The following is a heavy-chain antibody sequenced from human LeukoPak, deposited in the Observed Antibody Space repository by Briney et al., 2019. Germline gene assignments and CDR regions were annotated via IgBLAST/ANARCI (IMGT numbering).Heavy chain of an antibody. Sequence: ASVTVSCTVSGYTLTELSMHWVRQAPGKGLGWMGGFDPEDGETIYAQKFQGRVTMTEDTSTDTAYMELSSLRSEDTAVYYCATPRSSGWYGVNLDYWGQGTLVTVSS. CDR2: FDPEDGET. D-gene: IGHD6-19*01. CDR1: GYTLTELS. CDR3: ATPRSSGWYGVNLDY. V-gene: IGHV1-24*01. J-gene: IGHJ4*02.